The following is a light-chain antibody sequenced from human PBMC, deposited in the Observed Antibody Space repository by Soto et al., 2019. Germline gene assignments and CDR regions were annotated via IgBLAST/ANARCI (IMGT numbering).Light chain of an antibody. Sequence: QAVVTQEPSVTVSPGGTVTLTCGSSTGGVTSGHYPYWFHQKPGQAPNTLIHDTFKRHSWTPARFSGSLLGGKAALTLSGAQPEDEADYFCSLYYRGAWVFGGGTKLTVL. V-gene: IGLV7-46*01. J-gene: IGLJ3*02. CDR2: DTF. CDR1: TGGVTSGHY. CDR3: SLYYRGAWV.